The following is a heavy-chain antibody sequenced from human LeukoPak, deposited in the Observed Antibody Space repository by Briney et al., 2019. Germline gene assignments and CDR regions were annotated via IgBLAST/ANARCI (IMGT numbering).Heavy chain of an antibody. V-gene: IGHV3-74*01. D-gene: IGHD2-21*02. CDR3: AREVTETSYFDY. J-gene: IGHJ4*02. CDR1: GFTFRSYW. CDR2: INSDGTAT. Sequence: GGSLRLSCAASGFTFRSYWMHWVRQAPGKGLVWVSRINSDGTATTYADSVKGRFSASRDNAKNTLYLQMNSLRAEDTTVYYCAREVTETSYFDYWGQGTLVAVSS.